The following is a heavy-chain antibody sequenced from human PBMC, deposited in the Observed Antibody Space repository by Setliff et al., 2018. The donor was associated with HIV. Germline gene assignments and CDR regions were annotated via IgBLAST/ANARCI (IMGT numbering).Heavy chain of an antibody. J-gene: IGHJ3*01. V-gene: IGHV4-38-2*02. CDR1: GSSISSNSY. D-gene: IGHD2-8*02. CDR2: IYHRGGT. CDR3: ARDTGVNVAPDGRGYHTFDF. Sequence: SETLSLTCSVSGSSISSNSYWWAWIRQPPGKGLEYIGTIYHRGGTFNNPSPKSRVVMSVVTSKNQFSLKLTSVTAADTATYYCARDTGVNVAPDGRGYHTFDFWGRGTMVTVSS.